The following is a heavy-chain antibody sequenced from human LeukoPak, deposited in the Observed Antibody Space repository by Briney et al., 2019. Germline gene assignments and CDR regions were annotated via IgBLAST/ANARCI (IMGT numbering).Heavy chain of an antibody. D-gene: IGHD2-2*02. CDR2: INPNSGGT. J-gene: IGHJ5*02. V-gene: IGHV1-2*02. CDR1: GYTFTGYY. CDR3: ARAYIVVVPAAISWFDP. Sequence: ASVKVPCKASGYTFTGYYMHWVRQAPGQGLEWMGWINPNSGGTNYAQKFQGRVTMTRDTSISTAYMELSRLRSDDTAVYYCARAYIVVVPAAISWFDPWGQGTLVTVSS.